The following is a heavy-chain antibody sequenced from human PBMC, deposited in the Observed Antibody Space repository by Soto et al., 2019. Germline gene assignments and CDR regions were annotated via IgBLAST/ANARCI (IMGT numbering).Heavy chain of an antibody. CDR3: ARGRGYSGDDLQEDGFDI. CDR2: MNPSGDRT. J-gene: IGHJ3*02. Sequence: QVQLMQSGTEVKEPGASVNLSCKASGYTFSSSYIHWVRQAPGQGLEWMGIMNPSGDRTNYAPNSQGRVTMTRDTATSTVCMELSSLRSEDTAVYYCARGRGYSGDDLQEDGFDIWGQGTMVTVS. V-gene: IGHV1-46*01. D-gene: IGHD5-12*01. CDR1: GYTFSSSY.